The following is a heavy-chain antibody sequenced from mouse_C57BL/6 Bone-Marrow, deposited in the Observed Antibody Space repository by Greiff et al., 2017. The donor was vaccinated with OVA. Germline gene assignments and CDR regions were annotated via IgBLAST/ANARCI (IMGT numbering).Heavy chain of an antibody. CDR1: GYTFTSYW. CDR3: ARPPRSVVANWYFDV. CDR2: IHPNSGST. D-gene: IGHD1-1*01. V-gene: IGHV1-64*01. J-gene: IGHJ1*03. Sequence: VQLQQPGAELVKPGASVKLSCKASGYTFTSYWMHWVKQRPGQGLEWIGMIHPNSGSTNYNEKFKSKATLTVDKSSSTAYMQLSSLTSEDSAVYYCARPPRSVVANWYFDVWGTGTTVTVSS.